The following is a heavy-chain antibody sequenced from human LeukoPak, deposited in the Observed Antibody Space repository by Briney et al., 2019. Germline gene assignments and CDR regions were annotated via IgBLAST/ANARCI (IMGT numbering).Heavy chain of an antibody. Sequence: ASVKVSCKASGYTFTGYYMHWVRQAPGKGLEWMGGFDPEDGETIYAQKFQGRVTMTEDTSTDTAYMELSSLRSEDTAVYYCATDLIDRPYYDSSGVAFDIWGQGTMVTVSS. V-gene: IGHV1-24*01. D-gene: IGHD3-22*01. J-gene: IGHJ3*02. CDR2: FDPEDGET. CDR3: ATDLIDRPYYDSSGVAFDI. CDR1: GYTFTGYY.